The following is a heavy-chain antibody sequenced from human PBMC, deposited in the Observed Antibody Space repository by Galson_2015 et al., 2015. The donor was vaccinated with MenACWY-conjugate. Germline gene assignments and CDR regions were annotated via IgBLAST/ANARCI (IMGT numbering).Heavy chain of an antibody. Sequence: QSGAEVIKPVESLTISCKASGSNFITYWIGWVRQVPGIVLEWVGLISPIDSKTRYSPTFEGRVTISADNSITTAYLQWNSLQASDTAMYYCARHPPGGRGMDVWGQGTTVTVSS. D-gene: IGHD1-26*01. V-gene: IGHV5-51*01. J-gene: IGHJ6*02. CDR2: ISPIDSKT. CDR1: GSNFITYW. CDR3: ARHPPGGRGMDV.